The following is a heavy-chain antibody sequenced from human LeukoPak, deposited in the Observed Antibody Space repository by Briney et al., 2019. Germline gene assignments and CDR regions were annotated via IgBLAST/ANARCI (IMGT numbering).Heavy chain of an antibody. D-gene: IGHD3-10*01. CDR2: ISYDGSNK. V-gene: IGHV3-30*18. CDR1: GFTFSSYG. J-gene: IGHJ6*02. CDR3: AKERTRVRGVIGLLYYGMDV. Sequence: PGRSLRLSCAASGFTFSSYGMHWVRQAPGKGLEWVAVISYDGSNKYYADSVKGRFTISRDNAKKSLYLQMNSLRVEDTALYYCAKERTRVRGVIGLLYYGMDVWGQGITVTVSS.